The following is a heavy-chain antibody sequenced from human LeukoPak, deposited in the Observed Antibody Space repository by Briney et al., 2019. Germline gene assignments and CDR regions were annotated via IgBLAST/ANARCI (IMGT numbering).Heavy chain of an antibody. V-gene: IGHV3-23*01. CDR3: ARRSGIAVAGAFDY. CDR2: ISGSGDST. D-gene: IGHD6-19*01. Sequence: GGSLRLSCAASGFTFSNYATRWVRQAPGKGLEWVSGISGSGDSTYYADSVKGRFTISRDNSKNTLYLQMNSLRAEDTAVYYCARRSGIAVAGAFDYWGQGTLVTVSS. CDR1: GFTFSNYA. J-gene: IGHJ4*02.